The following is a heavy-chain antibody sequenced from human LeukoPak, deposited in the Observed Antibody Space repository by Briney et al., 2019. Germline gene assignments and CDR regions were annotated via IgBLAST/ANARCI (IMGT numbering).Heavy chain of an antibody. V-gene: IGHV3-7*01. CDR3: ARLNWNYADY. CDR2: IKEDASEK. Sequence: GGSLRLSCTASGFTFSLYWMTWVRQALEKGLEWVANIKEDASEKDYADSVKGRFTISRDNGKNSLYLQMNSLRGEDTAVYYCARLNWNYADYWGQGTLVTVSS. CDR1: GFTFSLYW. J-gene: IGHJ4*02. D-gene: IGHD3-3*01.